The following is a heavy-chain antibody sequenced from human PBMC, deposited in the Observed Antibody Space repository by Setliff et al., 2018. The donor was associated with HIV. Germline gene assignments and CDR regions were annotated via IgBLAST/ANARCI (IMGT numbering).Heavy chain of an antibody. CDR3: ARKRGRGATTWSYDAFDI. CDR2: INPNSGGT. Sequence: ASVKVSCKASGYTFTGYYMHWVRQAPGQGLEWMGRINPNSGGTNYAQKFQGRVTMTRDTSINTAYMELSRLRSDETAVYFCARKRGRGATTWSYDAFDIWGQGTMVTVSS. CDR1: GYTFTGYY. D-gene: IGHD1-26*01. J-gene: IGHJ3*02. V-gene: IGHV1-2*06.